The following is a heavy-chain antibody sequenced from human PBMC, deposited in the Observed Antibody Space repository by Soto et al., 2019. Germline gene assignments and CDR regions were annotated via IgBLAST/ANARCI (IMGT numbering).Heavy chain of an antibody. D-gene: IGHD2-2*01. CDR3: ARSEVVPAASFYYYYGMDV. V-gene: IGHV5-10-1*01. J-gene: IGHJ6*02. Sequence: GESLRISCTGSGYSFTRYWISWVRQMPGKGLEWMGRIDPSDSYTNYSPSFQGHVTISADKSISTAYLQWSSLKASDTAMYYCARSEVVPAASFYYYYGMDVWGQGTTVTVSS. CDR1: GYSFTRYW. CDR2: IDPSDSYT.